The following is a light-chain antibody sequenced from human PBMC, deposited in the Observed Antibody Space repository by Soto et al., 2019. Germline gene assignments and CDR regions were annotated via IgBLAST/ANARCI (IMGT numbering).Light chain of an antibody. CDR1: SSDVGSYSL. CDR2: EVS. CDR3: CSYACSSSPYV. Sequence: QSVRTQPSSVSGSPGQSITISCTGTSSDVGSYSLVSWYQQHPGKAHKLMIYEVSKRPSGVSNRFSGSKSGNTASLTISGLQAEDEADYYCCSYACSSSPYVFATGSKVPVL. J-gene: IGLJ1*01. V-gene: IGLV2-23*02.